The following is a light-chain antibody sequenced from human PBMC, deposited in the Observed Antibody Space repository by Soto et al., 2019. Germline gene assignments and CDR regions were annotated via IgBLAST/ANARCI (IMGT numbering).Light chain of an antibody. Sequence: DIVMTQSPDSLAVSLGESATINCKSSQSLLYSSDNKNYLAWHQQKPGQPPKLLIYWASTRESGVPDRFSGSGSGTDFTLTISSLQAEDVAVYYCQQYYSTPLTFGGGTKVEIK. J-gene: IGKJ4*01. CDR3: QQYYSTPLT. CDR1: QSLLYSSDNKNY. CDR2: WAS. V-gene: IGKV4-1*01.